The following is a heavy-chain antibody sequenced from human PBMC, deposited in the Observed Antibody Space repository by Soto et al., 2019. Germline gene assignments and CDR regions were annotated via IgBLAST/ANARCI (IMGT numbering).Heavy chain of an antibody. V-gene: IGHV4-39*01. CDR1: GGSISSSSYY. J-gene: IGHJ6*02. Sequence: SLTCTVSGGSISSSSYYWVWIRQPRGKGLEWIGSIYYSGSTYYNPSLKSRVTISVDTSKNQFSLKLSSVTAADTAVYYCARLRSIYDYVWGSPSYGMDVWGQGTTVTVSS. CDR2: IYYSGST. CDR3: ARLRSIYDYVWGSPSYGMDV. D-gene: IGHD3-16*01.